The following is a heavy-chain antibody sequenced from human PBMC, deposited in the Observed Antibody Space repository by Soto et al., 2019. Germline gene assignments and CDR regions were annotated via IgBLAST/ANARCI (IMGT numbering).Heavy chain of an antibody. Sequence: SQTLSLTCAISGDSVSSNSAAWNWIRQSPSRGLEWLGRTYYRSKWYNDYAVSVKSRITINPDTSKNQFSLQLNSVTPEDTAVYYCASARYSSGYPSAFHYMDVWGKGTTVTVSS. J-gene: IGHJ6*03. D-gene: IGHD3-22*01. V-gene: IGHV6-1*01. CDR2: TYYRSKWYN. CDR3: ASARYSSGYPSAFHYMDV. CDR1: GDSVSSNSAA.